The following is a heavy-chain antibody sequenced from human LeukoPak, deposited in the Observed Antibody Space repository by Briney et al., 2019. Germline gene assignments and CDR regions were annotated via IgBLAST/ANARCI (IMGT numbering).Heavy chain of an antibody. J-gene: IGHJ3*02. CDR2: IYTSGST. D-gene: IGHD3-22*01. Sequence: SETLSLTRTVSGGSISSYYWSWLRQPAGKGLEWIGRIYTSGSTNYNPSLKSRVTMSVDTSKNQFSLKLSSVTAADTAVYYCARVADSSGYYGAFDIWGQGTMVTVSS. V-gene: IGHV4-4*07. CDR3: ARVADSSGYYGAFDI. CDR1: GGSISSYY.